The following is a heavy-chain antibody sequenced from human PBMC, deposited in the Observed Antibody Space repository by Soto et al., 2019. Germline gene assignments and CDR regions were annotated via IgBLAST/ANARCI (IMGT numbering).Heavy chain of an antibody. Sequence: EVQLVQSGAEVKKPGESLKICCKGSGYSFTSYWIGWVRQMPGKGLESMGIIYPGDSDTRYSPSFQGQVTISADKSISTAYLQWSSLKASDTAMYYCARTAAAGKYYYGMDVWGQGTTVTVSS. CDR3: ARTAAAGKYYYGMDV. V-gene: IGHV5-51*01. J-gene: IGHJ6*02. CDR1: GYSFTSYW. D-gene: IGHD6-13*01. CDR2: IYPGDSDT.